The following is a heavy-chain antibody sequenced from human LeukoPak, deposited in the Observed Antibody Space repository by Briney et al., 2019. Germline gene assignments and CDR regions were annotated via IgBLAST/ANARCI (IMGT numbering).Heavy chain of an antibody. CDR1: GYTFTSYS. CDR3: ARGDNDSSGYYYNWFDP. CDR2: ISAYNGNT. J-gene: IGHJ5*02. V-gene: IGHV1-18*01. D-gene: IGHD3-22*01. Sequence: ASVKVSCKASGYTFTSYSISWVRQAPGQGLEWMGWISAYNGNTNYAQKLQGRVTMTTDTSTSTAYMELRSLRSDDTAVYYCARGDNDSSGYYYNWFDPWGQGTLVTVSS.